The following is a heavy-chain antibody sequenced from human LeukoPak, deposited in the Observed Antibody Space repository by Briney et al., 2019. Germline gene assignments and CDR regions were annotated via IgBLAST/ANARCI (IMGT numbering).Heavy chain of an antibody. CDR1: GYTFTSYG. D-gene: IGHD1-26*01. V-gene: IGHV1-18*01. J-gene: IGHJ6*03. CDR2: ISAYNGNT. CDR3: ARPYRGSGSYYYYYYHMDV. Sequence: ASVKVSCKASGYTFTSYGISWVRQAPGQGLEWMGWISAYNGNTNYAQKLQGRVTMTTDTSTSTAYMELRSLRSDDTAVYYCARPYRGSGSYYYYYYHMDVWGKGTTVTVSS.